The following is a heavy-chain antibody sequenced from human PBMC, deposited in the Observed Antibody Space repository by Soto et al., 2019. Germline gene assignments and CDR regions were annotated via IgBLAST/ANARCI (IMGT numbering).Heavy chain of an antibody. V-gene: IGHV4-39*01. CDR3: ARRGSSSGYGY. Sequence: QLQLQESGPGLVKPSETLSLTCTVSGGSISSSSYYWGWIRQPPGKGVEWIGSIYYSGNTNYNPDLKSRVTISVDTSKNQSSLKLSSVTAADTAVYYCARRGSSSGYGYWGQGTLVTVSS. J-gene: IGHJ4*02. D-gene: IGHD6-13*01. CDR2: IYYSGNT. CDR1: GGSISSSSYY.